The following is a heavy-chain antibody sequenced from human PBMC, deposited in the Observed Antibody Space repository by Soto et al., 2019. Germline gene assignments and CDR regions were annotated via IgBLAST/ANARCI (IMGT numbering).Heavy chain of an antibody. CDR2: TYHSGGA. CDR1: GDSISSGGYS. J-gene: IGHJ4*02. CDR3: ARDSRSGYYFAN. V-gene: IGHV4-30-2*01. Sequence: QLQLQESGSGLVKPSQTLSLTCVVSGDSISSGGYSWNWIRQPPGKALEWIGHTYHSGGALYNPSLDSRVTISVAKYTNHFSLRLKYVTAADTAVYYCARDSRSGYYFANWGQGTLVTVSS. D-gene: IGHD3-22*01.